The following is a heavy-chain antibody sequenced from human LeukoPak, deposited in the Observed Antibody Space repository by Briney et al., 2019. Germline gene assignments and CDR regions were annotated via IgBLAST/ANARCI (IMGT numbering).Heavy chain of an antibody. CDR2: SYRGGNM. CDR1: GFTVNSTF. CDR3: AAGGVTADRHAFEI. Sequence: PGGSLRLFCVASGFTVNSTFMTWVRQAPGKGLDGVCLSYRGGNMYYEDSVCGRFKMSRDTSQNMLYLEMNSLRAEDTAVYYCAAGGVTADRHAFEIWGHGTVVTVSS. J-gene: IGHJ3*02. V-gene: IGHV3-53*01. D-gene: IGHD2-21*02.